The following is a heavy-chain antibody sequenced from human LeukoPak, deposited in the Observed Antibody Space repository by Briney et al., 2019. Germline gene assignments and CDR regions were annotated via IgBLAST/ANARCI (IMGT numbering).Heavy chain of an antibody. CDR1: GFTFSSYW. CDR2: IKQGGSEK. Sequence: GGSLRLSCAASGFTFSSYWMSWVRQAPGKGLEWVAHIKQGGSEKYYVDTVKGRFTASRDTAKNSLYLQMNSLRAEDTAVYYCARVSIAVAGSNPYSFDYWGQGTLVTVSS. V-gene: IGHV3-7*01. D-gene: IGHD6-19*01. J-gene: IGHJ4*02. CDR3: ARVSIAVAGSNPYSFDY.